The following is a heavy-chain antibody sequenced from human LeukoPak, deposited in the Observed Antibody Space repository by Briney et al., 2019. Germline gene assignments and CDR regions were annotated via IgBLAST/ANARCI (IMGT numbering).Heavy chain of an antibody. V-gene: IGHV3-21*01. J-gene: IGHJ4*02. D-gene: IGHD5-24*01. CDR3: ARGRDDHFVRTVYFDY. CDR1: GFTFSSYS. CDR2: ISSSSSYI. Sequence: GGSLRLSCAASGFTFSSYSMNWVRQAPGKGLEWVSSISSSSSYIYYADSVKGRFTISRDNSKNTLYLQMNSLRAEDTAVYYCARGRDDHFVRTVYFDYWGQGTLVTVSS.